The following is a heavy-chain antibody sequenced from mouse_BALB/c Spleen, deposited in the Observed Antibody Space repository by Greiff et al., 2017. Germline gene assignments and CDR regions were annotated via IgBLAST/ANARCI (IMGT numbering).Heavy chain of an antibody. D-gene: IGHD2-14*01. Sequence: VKLMESGPGLVQPSQSLSITCTVSGFSLTSYGVHWVRQSPGKGLEWLGVIWSGGSTDYNAAFISRLSISKDNSKSQVFFKMNSLQANDTAIYYCARAYYRYEYYAMDYWGQGTSVTVSS. CDR2: IWSGGST. J-gene: IGHJ4*01. V-gene: IGHV2-2*02. CDR1: GFSLTSYG. CDR3: ARAYYRYEYYAMDY.